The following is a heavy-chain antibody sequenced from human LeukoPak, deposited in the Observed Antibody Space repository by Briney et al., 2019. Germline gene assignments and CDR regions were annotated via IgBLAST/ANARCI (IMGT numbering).Heavy chain of an antibody. CDR1: GSTFTNYS. V-gene: IGHV3-48*01. CDR3: APMATNGMDV. Sequence: PGGSLRLSCAASGSTFTNYSMNWVRQAPGKGLEWTSYISSSNSAIYYADSVKGRFTISRDNSKNTLFLQMNSLRTKDTAVYYCAPMATNGMDVWGQGTTVIVSS. J-gene: IGHJ6*02. D-gene: IGHD5-24*01. CDR2: ISSSNSAI.